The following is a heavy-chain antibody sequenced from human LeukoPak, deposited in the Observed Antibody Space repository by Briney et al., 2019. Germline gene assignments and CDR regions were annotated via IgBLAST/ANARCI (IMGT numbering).Heavy chain of an antibody. D-gene: IGHD3/OR15-3a*01. CDR1: GFTFSNYA. Sequence: GGSLRLSCAASGFTFSNYALHWVRQAPGKGLEWVAVISYDGGNKRYADSVKGRFTISRDNSKNTLYVQMNSLRPDDTAVYYCARDSGFSGTQRGEHWGQGTLVTVSS. CDR3: ARDSGFSGTQRGEH. J-gene: IGHJ1*01. CDR2: ISYDGGNK. V-gene: IGHV3-30*04.